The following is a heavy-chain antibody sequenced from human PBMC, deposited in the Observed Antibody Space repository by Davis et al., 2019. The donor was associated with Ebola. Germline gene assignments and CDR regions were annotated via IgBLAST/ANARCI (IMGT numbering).Heavy chain of an antibody. Sequence: MPSETLSLTCAVYAGSFSAYFCTRIRQPPGKGLEWIGEITASGVIHYNTSLKCRVTISVDRSKNQFSLSLSSVTAADTAVYYCARTIPRLVVPAGPPNWIDPWGQGTLVTVSS. CDR1: AGSFSAYF. J-gene: IGHJ5*02. CDR3: ARTIPRLVVPAGPPNWIDP. V-gene: IGHV4-34*01. CDR2: ITASGVI. D-gene: IGHD2-2*01.